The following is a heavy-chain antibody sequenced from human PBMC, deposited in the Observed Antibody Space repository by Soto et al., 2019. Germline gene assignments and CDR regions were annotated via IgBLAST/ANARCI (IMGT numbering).Heavy chain of an antibody. Sequence: SETLSLTCTVSSASFSKYYWNWIRQPPGKGLAWIGYLSFNGNSNYNPSLKRRVTISIDTSKKQVSLNLTSVTDAATAVYYCATVTFGGVVLAHWGQGTLVTVS. V-gene: IGHV4-59*01. CDR3: ATVTFGGVVLAH. J-gene: IGHJ4*02. CDR1: SASFSKYY. CDR2: LSFNGNS. D-gene: IGHD3-16*01.